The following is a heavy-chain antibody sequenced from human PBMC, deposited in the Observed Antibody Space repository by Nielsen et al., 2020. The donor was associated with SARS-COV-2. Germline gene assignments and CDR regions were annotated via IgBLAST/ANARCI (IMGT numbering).Heavy chain of an antibody. V-gene: IGHV4-59*08. J-gene: IGHJ4*02. Sequence: SETLSLTCTVSGDSISSYYWSWIRQPPGKELEWVTYIFHTGGTDYNPSLKSRVTISVDTSKNQFSLKLSSVTAADTAVYYCARERDIVVVPAAFDYWGQGTLVTVSS. CDR3: ARERDIVVVPAAFDY. CDR2: IFHTGGT. D-gene: IGHD2-2*01. CDR1: GDSISSYY.